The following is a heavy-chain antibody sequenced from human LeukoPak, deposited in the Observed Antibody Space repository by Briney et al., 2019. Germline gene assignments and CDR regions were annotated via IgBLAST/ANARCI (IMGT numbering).Heavy chain of an antibody. V-gene: IGHV3-23*01. Sequence: PGGSLRLSCAASGFTFSSYAMSWVRQAPGKGLEWVSAISGSGGSTYYADSVKGRFTISRDSSKNTLYLQMNSLRAEDTAVYYCAKGRQYYYDSSAPGFDPWGQGTLVTVSS. CDR2: ISGSGGST. CDR1: GFTFSSYA. J-gene: IGHJ5*02. CDR3: AKGRQYYYDSSAPGFDP. D-gene: IGHD3-22*01.